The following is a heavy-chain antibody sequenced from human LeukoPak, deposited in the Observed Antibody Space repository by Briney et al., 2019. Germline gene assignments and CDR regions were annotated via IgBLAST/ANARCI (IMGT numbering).Heavy chain of an antibody. V-gene: IGHV1-2*02. CDR1: GYTFTGYY. CDR2: INPNSGGT. J-gene: IGHJ5*02. D-gene: IGHD3-10*01. Sequence: ASVKVSCKAFGYTFTGYYMHWVRQAPGQGLEWMGWINPNSGGTNYAQKFQGRVTITADESTSTAYMELSSLRSEDTAVYYCARQRREMVRGVFDWFDPWGQGTLVTVSS. CDR3: ARQRREMVRGVFDWFDP.